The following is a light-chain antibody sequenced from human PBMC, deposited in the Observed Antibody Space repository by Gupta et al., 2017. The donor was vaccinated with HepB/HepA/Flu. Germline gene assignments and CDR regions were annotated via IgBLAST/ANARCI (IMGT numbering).Light chain of an antibody. CDR2: GAP. J-gene: IGKJ1*01. Sequence: EIVMTQSPATLSVSPGERATLSCRASQSVSSNLAWSQQKPGQAPRLLIYGAPTRATGIPARFSGSGSGTEFTLTISSLQSEDFAVYYCQQYNNWPPWTFGQGTKVEIK. V-gene: IGKV3-15*01. CDR3: QQYNNWPPWT. CDR1: QSVSSN.